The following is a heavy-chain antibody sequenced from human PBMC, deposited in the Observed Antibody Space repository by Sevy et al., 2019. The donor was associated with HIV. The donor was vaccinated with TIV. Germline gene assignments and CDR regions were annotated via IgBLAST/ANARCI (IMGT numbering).Heavy chain of an antibody. CDR3: VGRPYSSAYSWSYHFDY. CDR2: ISGSSSAI. Sequence: GGSLRLSCAASGFTFSDYYMSWIRQAPGKGLEWISYISGSSSAIVYADSVKGRFAISRNNAKNSLYLHMDNLRAEDTAVYFCVGRPYSSAYSWSYHFDYWGQGTLVTVCS. J-gene: IGHJ4*02. D-gene: IGHD3-16*01. CDR1: GFTFSDYY. V-gene: IGHV3-11*01.